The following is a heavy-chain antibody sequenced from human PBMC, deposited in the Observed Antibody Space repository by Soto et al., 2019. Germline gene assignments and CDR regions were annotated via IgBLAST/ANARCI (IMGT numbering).Heavy chain of an antibody. J-gene: IGHJ6*02. D-gene: IGHD3-16*01. V-gene: IGHV1-69*01. Sequence: QVQLVQSGAEVKMPGSSVKVSCKASGDTFSSYAITWVRQAPGQGLEWTGGIIPVFDKADYAQKFQDRLTLSADESTSTAYMELSSLRSDDTAVYFCARVRLGQGYGMDVWGQGTTVSVSS. CDR3: ARVRLGQGYGMDV. CDR1: GDTFSSYA. CDR2: IIPVFDKA.